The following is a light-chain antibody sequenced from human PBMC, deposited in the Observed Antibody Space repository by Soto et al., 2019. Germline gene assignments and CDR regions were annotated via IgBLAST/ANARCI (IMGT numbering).Light chain of an antibody. V-gene: IGLV1-40*01. CDR2: GNS. CDR1: SSNIGAGYD. J-gene: IGLJ1*01. CDR3: QSSDSSLNV. Sequence: QSVLTQPHSVSGAPGQRVTISCTGSSSNIGAGYDVHWYQQLPGTAPKLLIYGNSNRPSGVPDRFSGSKTGTSASLAITGLHDEDEADYYCQSSDSSLNVFGTGTKLTVL.